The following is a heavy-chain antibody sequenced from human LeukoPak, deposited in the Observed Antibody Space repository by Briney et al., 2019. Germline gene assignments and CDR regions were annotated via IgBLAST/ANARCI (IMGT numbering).Heavy chain of an antibody. CDR2: INHSGST. CDR1: GGSFSGYY. CDR3: ALGYCSGGSCYSDAFDI. J-gene: IGHJ3*02. Sequence: SETLSHTCAVYGGSFSGYYWIWIRQPPGKGLEWIGEINHSGSTNYNPSLKSRVTISVDTSKNQFSLKLSSVTAADTAVYYCALGYCSGGSCYSDAFDIWGQGTMVTVSS. D-gene: IGHD2-15*01. V-gene: IGHV4-34*01.